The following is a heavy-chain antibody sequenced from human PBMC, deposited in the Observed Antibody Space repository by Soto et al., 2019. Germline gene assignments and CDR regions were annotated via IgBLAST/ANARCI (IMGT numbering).Heavy chain of an antibody. CDR3: AKNQPSWATRAAFDY. J-gene: IGHJ4*02. Sequence: GGALRLSCADSGFTFSNDAMNWVRQARGKGLEWVSGISGGSGDSTFYADSVKGRFTISRDNSKNTLHLQMNSLRTEDTAVYYCAKNQPSWATRAAFDYWGQATLVTVSS. CDR2: ISGGSGDST. CDR1: GFTFSNDA. D-gene: IGHD2-2*01. V-gene: IGHV3-23*01.